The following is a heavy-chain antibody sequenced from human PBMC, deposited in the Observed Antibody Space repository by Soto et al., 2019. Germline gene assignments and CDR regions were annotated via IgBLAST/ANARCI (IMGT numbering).Heavy chain of an antibody. V-gene: IGHV4-31*03. CDR1: GGSISSGGYY. CDR2: IYYSGST. J-gene: IGHJ4*02. Sequence: SETLSLTCTVSGGSISSGGYYWSWIRQHPGKGLEWIGYIYYSGSTYYNPSLKSRVTISVDTSKNQFSLKLSSVTAADTAVYYCARERAMDYYFDYWGQGTLVTVSS. CDR3: ARERAMDYYFDY. D-gene: IGHD5-18*01.